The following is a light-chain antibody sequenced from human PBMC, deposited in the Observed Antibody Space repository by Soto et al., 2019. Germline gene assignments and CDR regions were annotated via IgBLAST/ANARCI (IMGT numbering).Light chain of an antibody. Sequence: EIVMTQSPATLSVSPGERATLSCRASQSVSSNLAWYQQKPGQAPRLLIYDASTRPTGVPARFSGSGSGTEFTLTISSLQAEDFAVYYCQQYNSWPLTFGGGTKVEI. V-gene: IGKV3-15*01. CDR1: QSVSSN. J-gene: IGKJ4*02. CDR3: QQYNSWPLT. CDR2: DAS.